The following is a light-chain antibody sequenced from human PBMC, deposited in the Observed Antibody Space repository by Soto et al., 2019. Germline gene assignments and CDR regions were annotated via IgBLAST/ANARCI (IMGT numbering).Light chain of an antibody. Sequence: DIRLTQSPSTLSGSVGARVTITCRASQTIISWFARYQQKPGKAPKLLIYKASTLKSGVPLRFSGSGSGTDFTLTISSLQREDFATYYCQESYSFLWGTCGQGTKVDI. CDR3: QESYSFLWGT. J-gene: IGKJ1*01. CDR1: QTIISW. CDR2: KAS. V-gene: IGKV1-5*03.